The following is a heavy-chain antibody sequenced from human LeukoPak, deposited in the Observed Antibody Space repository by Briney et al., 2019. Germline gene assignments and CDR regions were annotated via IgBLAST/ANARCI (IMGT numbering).Heavy chain of an antibody. J-gene: IGHJ6*03. Sequence: SETLYLTCTVSGDSTSSYCWSWIRQPAGKGLEWIGRIYTNENTNYNPSLKSRVTMSVDTSKNQFSLKLSSVTAADTAVYYCARGNYYYYMDVWGKGTTVTVSS. V-gene: IGHV4-4*07. CDR2: IYTNENT. CDR3: ARGNYYYYMDV. CDR1: GDSTSSYC.